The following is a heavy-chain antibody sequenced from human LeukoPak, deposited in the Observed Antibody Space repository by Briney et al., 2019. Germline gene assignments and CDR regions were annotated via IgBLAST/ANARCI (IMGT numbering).Heavy chain of an antibody. Sequence: SETLSLTCTVSDGSISSYYWSWIRQPPGKGLEWLGYIYYSGSTDYNPSLKSRVTTSVDTSKNQFSLKLSSVTAADTAVYYCATGDDYGDYLDYWGQGTLVTVSS. V-gene: IGHV4-59*01. CDR2: IYYSGST. J-gene: IGHJ4*02. D-gene: IGHD4-17*01. CDR1: DGSISSYY. CDR3: ATGDDYGDYLDY.